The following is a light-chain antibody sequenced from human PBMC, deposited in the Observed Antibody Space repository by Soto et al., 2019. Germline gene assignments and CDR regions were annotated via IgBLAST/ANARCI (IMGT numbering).Light chain of an antibody. CDR2: DVS. CDR3: NSYAGTSTPYI. J-gene: IGLJ1*01. CDR1: MSDVGRYNY. V-gene: IGLV2-14*03. Sequence: SALTQPASVSGSPGQSITISCTGTMSDVGRYNYVSWYQQYPGKAPKAMIYDVSNRPSGVSNRFSGSKSGNTASLTISGLQAEDEADYYCNSYAGTSTPYIFGTGTKLTVL.